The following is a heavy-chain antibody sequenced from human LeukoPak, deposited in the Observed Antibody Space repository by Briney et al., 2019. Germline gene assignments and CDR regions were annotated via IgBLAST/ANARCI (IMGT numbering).Heavy chain of an antibody. D-gene: IGHD6-6*01. CDR2: IYYSGRT. J-gene: IGHJ4*02. CDR3: ARRAYSSSSFDY. V-gene: IGHV4-39*01. CDR1: GGSISSGNHF. Sequence: PSGTLSLTCTVSGGSISSGNHFWGWIRQPPGKGLEWIGIIYYSGRTYSNPSLKSRVTISVDTSKNQFSLKLSSVTAADTAVYYCARRAYSSSSFDYWGQGTLVTVSS.